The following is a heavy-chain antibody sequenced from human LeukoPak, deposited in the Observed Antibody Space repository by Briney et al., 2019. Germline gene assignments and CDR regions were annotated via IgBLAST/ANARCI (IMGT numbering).Heavy chain of an antibody. D-gene: IGHD2-2*01. Sequence: VASVKVSCKASGYTFTGYYMHWVRQAPGQGLEWMGWINPNSGGTNYAQKFQGRVTMTRDTSISTAYMELSRLRSDDTAVYYCARDESCSSTSCFEPDNWFDPWGQGTLVTVSS. CDR2: INPNSGGT. CDR1: GYTFTGYY. CDR3: ARDESCSSTSCFEPDNWFDP. J-gene: IGHJ5*02. V-gene: IGHV1-2*02.